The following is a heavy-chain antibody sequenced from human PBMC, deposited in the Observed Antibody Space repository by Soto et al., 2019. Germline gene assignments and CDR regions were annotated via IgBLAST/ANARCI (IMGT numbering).Heavy chain of an antibody. D-gene: IGHD3-3*01. J-gene: IGHJ3*02. V-gene: IGHV1-46*01. CDR1: GDTFTSYY. Sequence: ASVKVSCKASGDTFTSYYMHWVRQAPGQGLEWMGIINPSGDTSYAQKFQGRVTMTRDTSTSTVYMELSSLRSEDTGLYYCTTDQDLWSGVYKGRAFDIWGQGTMVTVSS. CDR2: INPSGDT. CDR3: TTDQDLWSGVYKGRAFDI.